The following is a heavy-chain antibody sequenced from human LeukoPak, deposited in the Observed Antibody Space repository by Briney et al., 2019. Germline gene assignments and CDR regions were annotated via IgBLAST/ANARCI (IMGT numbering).Heavy chain of an antibody. D-gene: IGHD2-15*01. V-gene: IGHV1-18*01. Sequence: GASVKVSCKASGYTFTSYGISWVRQAPGQGLEWMGWISAYNGNTNYAQKLQGRVTMTTDTSTSTVYMELRSLRSDDTAVYYCARVLGFGAFDTWGQGTMVTVSS. J-gene: IGHJ3*02. CDR2: ISAYNGNT. CDR3: ARVLGFGAFDT. CDR1: GYTFTSYG.